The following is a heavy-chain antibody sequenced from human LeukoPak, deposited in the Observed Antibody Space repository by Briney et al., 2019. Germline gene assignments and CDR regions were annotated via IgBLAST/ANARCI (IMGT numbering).Heavy chain of an antibody. CDR1: GYTFTSYG. CDR3: ARAPLWFGGLYAFDI. J-gene: IGHJ3*02. CDR2: ISAYNGNT. V-gene: IGHV1-18*04. Sequence: ASVKVPCKASGYTFTSYGISWVRQAPGQGLEWMGWISAYNGNTNYAQKLQGRVTMTTDTSTSTAYMELRSLRSDDTAVYYCARAPLWFGGLYAFDIWGQGTMVTVSS. D-gene: IGHD3-10*01.